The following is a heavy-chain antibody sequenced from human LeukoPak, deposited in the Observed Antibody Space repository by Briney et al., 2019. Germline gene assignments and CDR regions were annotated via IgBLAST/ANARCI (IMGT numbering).Heavy chain of an antibody. CDR1: GYTFTGYY. V-gene: IGHV1-2*02. CDR2: INPNSGGT. D-gene: IGHD3-22*01. J-gene: IGHJ3*02. Sequence: GASVKVSCKASGYTFTGYYMHWVRQAPGQGLEWMGWINPNSGGTNYAQKFQGRVTMTRDTSISTAYMELSGLRSDDTAVYYCASLKNYYDSSGYLVTDAFDIWGQGTMVTVSS. CDR3: ASLKNYYDSSGYLVTDAFDI.